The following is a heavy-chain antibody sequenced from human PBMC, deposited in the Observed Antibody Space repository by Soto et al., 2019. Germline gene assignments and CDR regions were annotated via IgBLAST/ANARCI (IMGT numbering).Heavy chain of an antibody. Sequence: QVQVLQSGAEVKKPGASVKVSCKASEYTFTSYTMHWVRQAPGQRLEWMGWINGGNGNTKYSQKFQGRVTITRDTSASTAYMELSILRSDDTAVYYCARELQGLYYFDYWGQGTLVTVSS. V-gene: IGHV1-3*01. D-gene: IGHD4-4*01. CDR2: INGGNGNT. CDR1: EYTFTSYT. J-gene: IGHJ4*02. CDR3: ARELQGLYYFDY.